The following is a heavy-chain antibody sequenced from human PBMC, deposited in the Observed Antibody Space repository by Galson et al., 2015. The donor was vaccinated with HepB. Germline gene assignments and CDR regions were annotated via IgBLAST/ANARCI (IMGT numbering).Heavy chain of an antibody. Sequence: SLRLSCAASEFTFSNYWMHWVRQAPGKGLVWVSRINSDGSSTAYADSVKGRFTISRDNAKNTLFLQMNSLRAEDTAVYFCTRDSAPGDFDYWGQGTLVTVSS. CDR1: EFTFSNYW. D-gene: IGHD1-1*01. CDR2: INSDGSST. CDR3: TRDSAPGDFDY. J-gene: IGHJ4*02. V-gene: IGHV3-74*01.